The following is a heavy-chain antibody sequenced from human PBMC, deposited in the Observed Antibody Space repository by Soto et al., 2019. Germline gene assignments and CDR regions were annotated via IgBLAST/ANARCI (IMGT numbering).Heavy chain of an antibody. CDR3: ARSSTSANYFDY. CDR2: IYYSGST. D-gene: IGHD2-2*01. J-gene: IGHJ4*02. CDR1: GGSIRSGGYY. Sequence: SETLSLTCTVSGGSIRSGGYYWSWIRQHPGKGLEWIGYIYYSGSTYYNPSLKSRVTISVDTSKNQFSLKLNSVTAADTAVYYCARSSTSANYFDYWGQGTLVTVFS. V-gene: IGHV4-31*03.